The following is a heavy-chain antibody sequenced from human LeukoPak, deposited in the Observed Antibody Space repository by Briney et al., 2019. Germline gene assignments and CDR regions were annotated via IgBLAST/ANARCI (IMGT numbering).Heavy chain of an antibody. CDR3: ARGEHPMYYYVY. J-gene: IGHJ4*02. D-gene: IGHD3-10*02. V-gene: IGHV1-46*01. CDR2: INPSGGST. Sequence: GSSVKVSCKASGYTFTSYYMHWVRQAPGQGLEWMGIINPSGGSTSYAQKFQGRVTMTRDTSTSTVYMELSSLRSEDTDDCSSARGEHPMYYYVYWGQGTPVTVSS. CDR1: GYTFTSYY.